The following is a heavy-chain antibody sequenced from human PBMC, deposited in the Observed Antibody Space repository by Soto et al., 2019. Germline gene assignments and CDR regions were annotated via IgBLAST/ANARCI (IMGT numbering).Heavy chain of an antibody. Sequence: ASVKVSCKASGYTFTSYGISWVRQAPGQGLEWMGWISAYNGNTNYAQKLQGRVTMTRDTSISTAYMELSRLRSDDTAVYYCARAGTFGLCSGGSCYSGYYYYGMDVWGQGTTVTVSS. V-gene: IGHV1-18*01. D-gene: IGHD2-15*01. CDR3: ARAGTFGLCSGGSCYSGYYYYGMDV. CDR2: ISAYNGNT. J-gene: IGHJ6*02. CDR1: GYTFTSYG.